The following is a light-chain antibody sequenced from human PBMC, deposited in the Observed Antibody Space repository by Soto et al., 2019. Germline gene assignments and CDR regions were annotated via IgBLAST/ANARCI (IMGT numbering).Light chain of an antibody. J-gene: IGKJ1*01. CDR2: GAS. V-gene: IGKV3-20*01. CDR3: QQYRSSSWT. Sequence: EIVLTQSPGTLSLSPGERATLSCRASQSVSSSYLAWYQQKPGQAPRLLIYGASSRATGIPDRFSGSGSGTDFTLTISRLEPEDFAVYYCQQYRSSSWTFGQGTKV. CDR1: QSVSSSY.